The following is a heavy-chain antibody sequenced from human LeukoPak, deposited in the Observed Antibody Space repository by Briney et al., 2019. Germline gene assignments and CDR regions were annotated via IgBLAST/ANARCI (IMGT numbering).Heavy chain of an antibody. D-gene: IGHD1-14*01. Sequence: SETLSLTCAVSGYSISSGYYWGWIRQPPGKGLEWIGSIYHSGSTYYNPALKSRVTISVDTSKNQFSLKLSSVTAADTAVYYCARVEGTYDAFDIWGQGTMVTVSS. CDR3: ARVEGTYDAFDI. CDR2: IYHSGST. V-gene: IGHV4-38-2*01. CDR1: GYSISSGYY. J-gene: IGHJ3*02.